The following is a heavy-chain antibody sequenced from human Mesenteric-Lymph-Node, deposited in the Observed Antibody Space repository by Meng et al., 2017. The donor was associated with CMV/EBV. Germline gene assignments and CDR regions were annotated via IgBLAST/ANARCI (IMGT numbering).Heavy chain of an antibody. CDR1: GFTVSIGH. D-gene: IGHD3-16*01. CDR3: VVGYDSRKVAY. Sequence: GESLKISCTASGFTVSIGHMNWVRQAPGKGLEWVSVICSGDATHYADSVKGRFTISRDNSMNTLYLQMNSLRVEDTAVYYCVVGYDSRKVAYWGQGTLVTVSS. J-gene: IGHJ4*02. V-gene: IGHV3-53*01. CDR2: ICSGDAT.